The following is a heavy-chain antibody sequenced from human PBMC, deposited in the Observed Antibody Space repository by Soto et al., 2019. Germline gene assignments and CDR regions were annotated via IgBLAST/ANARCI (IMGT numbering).Heavy chain of an antibody. J-gene: IGHJ4*02. CDR3: AKAAHYYDSSGPIDY. Sequence: PGGSLRLSCAASGFTFSDYYMSWIRQAPGKGLEWVSYISGSSRYTNYADSVKGRFTISRDNAKNTLYLQMNSLRAEDTAVYYCAKAAHYYDSSGPIDYWGQGTLVTVSS. CDR2: ISGSSRYT. D-gene: IGHD3-22*01. V-gene: IGHV3-11*05. CDR1: GFTFSDYY.